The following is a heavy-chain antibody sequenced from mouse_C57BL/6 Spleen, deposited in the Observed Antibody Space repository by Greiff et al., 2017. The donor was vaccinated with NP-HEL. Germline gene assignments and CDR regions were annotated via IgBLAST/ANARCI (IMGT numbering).Heavy chain of an antibody. D-gene: IGHD4-1*01. CDR2: IYPGDGDT. CDR3: ARHWFDY. V-gene: IGHV1-82*01. CDR1: GYAFSSSW. J-gene: IGHJ2*01. Sequence: QVQLKESGPELVKPGASVKISCKASGYAFSSSWMNWVKQRPGKGLEWIGRIYPGDGDTNYNGKFKGKATLTADKSSSTAYMQLSSLTSEDSAVYFCARHWFDYWGQGTTLTVSS.